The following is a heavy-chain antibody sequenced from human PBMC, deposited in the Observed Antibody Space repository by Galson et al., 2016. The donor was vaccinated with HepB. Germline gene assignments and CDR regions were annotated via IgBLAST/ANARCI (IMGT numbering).Heavy chain of an antibody. V-gene: IGHV4-31*03. CDR1: GGSISSGGHY. Sequence: TLSLTCTVPGGSISSGGHYWSWIRQHPGKGLEWIAYIHYSGTTDYNPSLKSRVSISIDTSKNQFSLKLTSVTAADTAVYYCARQELLSGYSTFDYWGQGTLVTVSS. D-gene: IGHD1-26*01. J-gene: IGHJ4*02. CDR2: IHYSGTT. CDR3: ARQELLSGYSTFDY.